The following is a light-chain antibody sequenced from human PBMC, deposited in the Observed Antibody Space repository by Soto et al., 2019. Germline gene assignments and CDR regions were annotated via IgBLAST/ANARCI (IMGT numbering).Light chain of an antibody. CDR1: QSVSSN. Sequence: EIVMTQSPATLSVSPGERATLSCRASQSVSSNLAWYQQKPGQAPRLLIYGASTRATGIPARFSGSGSGTEFTLTISSLQSEDLADYYCQQYNNWPPWTFGRGTKVEIK. CDR2: GAS. V-gene: IGKV3-15*01. J-gene: IGKJ1*01. CDR3: QQYNNWPPWT.